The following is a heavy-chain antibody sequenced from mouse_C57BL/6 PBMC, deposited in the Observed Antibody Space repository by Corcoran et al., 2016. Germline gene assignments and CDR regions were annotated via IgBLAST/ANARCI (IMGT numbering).Heavy chain of an antibody. CDR2: INTYSGVP. J-gene: IGHJ4*01. V-gene: IGHV9-3*01. CDR3: ARGTTGTDYAMDY. D-gene: IGHD1-1*01. CDR1: GYTFTTYG. Sequence: QIQLVQSGPELKKTGETVKISCKASGYTFTTYGMSWVKQAPGKGLKWMGWINTYSGVPTYADDFKGRFAFSLETSASTAYLQINNLKNEDTATYFCARGTTGTDYAMDYWGQGTSVTVSS.